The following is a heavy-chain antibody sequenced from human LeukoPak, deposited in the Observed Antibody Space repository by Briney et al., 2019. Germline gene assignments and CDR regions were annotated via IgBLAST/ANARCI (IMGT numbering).Heavy chain of an antibody. J-gene: IGHJ5*02. CDR1: GGSFSGYY. D-gene: IGHD3-10*01. CDR2: INHSGST. V-gene: IGHV4-34*01. CDR3: ARGSAILWFGELLTYWFDP. Sequence: PSETLSLTCAVYGGSFSGYYWSWIRQPPGKGLEWIGEINHSGSTNYNPSLKSRVTISVDTSKNQFSLKLSSVTAADTAVYYCARGSAILWFGELLTYWFDPWGQGTLVTVS.